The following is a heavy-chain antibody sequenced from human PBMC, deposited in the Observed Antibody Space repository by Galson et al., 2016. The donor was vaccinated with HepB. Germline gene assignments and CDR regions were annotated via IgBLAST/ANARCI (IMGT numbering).Heavy chain of an antibody. CDR1: GFTFGSHV. J-gene: IGHJ4*02. V-gene: IGHV3-64*01. CDR2: ISYNVWTT. D-gene: IGHD6-25*01. Sequence: SMRLSCAASGFTFGSHVMHWVRPAPGKGLEYVSGISYNVWTTYYGNSVKGRFTISRDSSKDTLSLQLDSLRVEDTAVYYCTREHLQRRTGLDLWGRGTLVTVSS. CDR3: TREHLQRRTGLDL.